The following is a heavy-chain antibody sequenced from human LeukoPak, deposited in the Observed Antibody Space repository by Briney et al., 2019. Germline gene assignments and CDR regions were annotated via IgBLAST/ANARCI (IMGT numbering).Heavy chain of an antibody. CDR2: MSYDGTNK. Sequence: PGKSLRLSCAASGLTVSIYTMHWVRQASGKGLEWVALMSYDGTNKYYADSVKGRFTISRDNSKSTLYLQMNSLRAEDTAVYYCARAVGDCSGGSCYSELDYWGQGALVTVSS. J-gene: IGHJ4*02. CDR1: GLTVSIYT. D-gene: IGHD2-15*01. V-gene: IGHV3-30*01. CDR3: ARAVGDCSGGSCYSELDY.